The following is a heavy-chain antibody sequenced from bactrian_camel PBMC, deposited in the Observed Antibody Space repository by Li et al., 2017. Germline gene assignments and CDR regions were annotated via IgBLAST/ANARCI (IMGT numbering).Heavy chain of an antibody. V-gene: IGHV3S1*01. CDR3: ALRRTPYCTGHFGISLYNY. CDR1: TGTFRSAC. J-gene: IGHJ4*01. D-gene: IGHD3*01. Sequence: QVQLVESGGGSVQAGGSLRLSCAARTGTFRSACMGWIRQAPGKELEWVATILMSGSGEHYRDSVAGRFTISRDNTKNTMSLQMTNLKTEDTALYYCALRRTPYCTGHFGISLYNYWGQGTQVTVS. CDR2: ILMSGSGE.